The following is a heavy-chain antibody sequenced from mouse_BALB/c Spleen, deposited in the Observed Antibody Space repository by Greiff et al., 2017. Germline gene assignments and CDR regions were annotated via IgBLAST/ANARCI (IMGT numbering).Heavy chain of an antibody. CDR3: ARSKVWDAMDY. J-gene: IGHJ4*01. V-gene: IGHV1-14*01. CDR1: GYTFTSYV. D-gene: IGHD2-10*02. Sequence: EVQLQQSGPELVKPGASVKMSCKASGYTFTSYVMHWVKQKPGQGLEWIGYINPYNDGTKYNEKFKGKATLTSDKSSSTAYMELSSLTSEDSAVYYCARSKVWDAMDYWGQGTSVTVSS. CDR2: INPYNDGT.